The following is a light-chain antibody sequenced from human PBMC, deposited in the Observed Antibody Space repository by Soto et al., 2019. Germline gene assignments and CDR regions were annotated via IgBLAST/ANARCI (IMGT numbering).Light chain of an antibody. V-gene: IGKV1-39*01. CDR2: AAS. CDR3: QQSYITPYT. J-gene: IGKJ2*01. Sequence: DIQMTQSPSSLSASLGDSVTITCRASQSISTSLNWYQQKPGKAPKLLIYAASSLQSGVPSSFSGSGSGTDFTLTISSLQPEDFATYYCQQSYITPYTFGQGTNLEIK. CDR1: QSISTS.